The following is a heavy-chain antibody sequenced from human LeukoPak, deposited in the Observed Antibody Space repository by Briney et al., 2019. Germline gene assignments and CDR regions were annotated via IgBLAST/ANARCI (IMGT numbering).Heavy chain of an antibody. CDR2: IKPDGSDK. CDR1: GFTFRDLW. Sequence: GGSLRLSCAASGFTFRDLWMTWVRQAPGKGLEWVANIKPDGSDKYYVDSVKGRFTISRDNADNSLYLQMNSLRGEDTAVYFCARGGSGSSRYWFYWAQGTLVTVSS. CDR3: ARGGSGSSRYWFY. D-gene: IGHD6-13*01. J-gene: IGHJ4*02. V-gene: IGHV3-7*01.